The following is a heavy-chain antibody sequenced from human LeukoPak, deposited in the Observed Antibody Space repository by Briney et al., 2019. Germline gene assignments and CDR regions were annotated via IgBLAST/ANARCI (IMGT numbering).Heavy chain of an antibody. D-gene: IGHD5-18*01. Sequence: SETLSLTCTVSRGSISGYYWSWIRQPPGKGLEWIGYIYYSGSTNYNPSLKSRVTISVDTSKNQFSLKLSSVTAADTAVYYCAREASGYSYGLYNWFDPWGQGTLVTVSS. CDR2: IYYSGST. CDR1: RGSISGYY. V-gene: IGHV4-59*01. CDR3: AREASGYSYGLYNWFDP. J-gene: IGHJ5*02.